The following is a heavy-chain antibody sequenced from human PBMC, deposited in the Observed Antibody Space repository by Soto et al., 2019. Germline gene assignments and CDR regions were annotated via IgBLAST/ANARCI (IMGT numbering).Heavy chain of an antibody. Sequence: GGSLRLSCEASGFSFKNYWMSWIRQAPGQGLEWVANIKQDGSQSYLVDSVKGRFTMSRDNTGNSLHLQMDSLRAEDTAVYHCAIRPQFNDSSGYENSDWGQGTLVTVSS. D-gene: IGHD3-22*01. CDR1: GFSFKNYW. CDR2: IKQDGSQS. J-gene: IGHJ4*02. CDR3: AIRPQFNDSSGYENSD. V-gene: IGHV3-7*01.